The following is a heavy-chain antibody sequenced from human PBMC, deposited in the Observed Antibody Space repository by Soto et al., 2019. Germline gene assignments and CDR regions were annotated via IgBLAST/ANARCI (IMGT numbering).Heavy chain of an antibody. V-gene: IGHV5-51*01. CDR3: ARRSPELFTLRTF. CDR2: IYPGDSDT. J-gene: IGHJ4*02. CDR1: GYSFISQW. Sequence: GESLKISCKGSGYSFISQWIGWVRQKPGKGLEWIGIIYPGDSDTRYSPSFQGQVTISADESTNTAYLQWTSLKASDTAIYYCARRSPELFTLRTFWGQGTLVTVSS. D-gene: IGHD1-1*01.